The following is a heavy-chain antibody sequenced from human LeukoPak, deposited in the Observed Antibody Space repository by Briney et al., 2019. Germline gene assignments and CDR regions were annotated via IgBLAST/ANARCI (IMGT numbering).Heavy chain of an antibody. CDR2: IYTSGST. J-gene: IGHJ3*02. D-gene: IGHD5-18*01. Sequence: SSETLSLTCTVSGGSISSYYWSWVRQPAGKGLEWVGRIYTSGSTNYNPSLKRRVTMSVDTSKSQFSLKLSSVTAADTAVYYCARDSRGYSYGLDAFDIWGQGTMVTVSS. V-gene: IGHV4-4*07. CDR1: GGSISSYY. CDR3: ARDSRGYSYGLDAFDI.